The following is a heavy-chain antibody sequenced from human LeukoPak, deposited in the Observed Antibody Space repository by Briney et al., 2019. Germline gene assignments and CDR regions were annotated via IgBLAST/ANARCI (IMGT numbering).Heavy chain of an antibody. V-gene: IGHV4-59*08. CDR3: ARGRLGRQHASFFDS. D-gene: IGHD2-2*01. Sequence: SETLSLTCSVSDGSMGTYYWGWIRQPPGKGLERIGYIYYSGSTTYNPSLKSRVTVSVDTSKNQFSLKLTSMTAADTAVYYCARGRLGRQHASFFDSWGQGTLVTVSS. CDR2: IYYSGST. J-gene: IGHJ4*02. CDR1: DGSMGTYY.